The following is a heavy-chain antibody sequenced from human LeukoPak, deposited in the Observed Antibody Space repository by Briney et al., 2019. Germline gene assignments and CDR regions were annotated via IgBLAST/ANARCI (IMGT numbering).Heavy chain of an antibody. CDR3: ARHRPTIFGVVRNWFDP. D-gene: IGHD3-3*01. V-gene: IGHV4-30-2*01. CDR1: GGSISSGGFS. Sequence: SETLSLTCGVSGGSISSGGFSGSWIRQPPGKGLEWLGYIYHSGSSYYKPSLKSRVTISIDRSKNQFSLKLSSVTAADTAVYYCARHRPTIFGVVRNWFDPWGQGTLVTVSS. CDR2: IYHSGSS. J-gene: IGHJ5*02.